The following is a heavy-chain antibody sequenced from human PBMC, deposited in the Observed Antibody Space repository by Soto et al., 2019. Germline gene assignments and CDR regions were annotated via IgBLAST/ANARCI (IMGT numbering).Heavy chain of an antibody. CDR2: ISTGNGNT. D-gene: IGHD2-15*01. V-gene: IGHV1-3*04. J-gene: IGHJ4*02. CDR1: GYIFTNFA. CDR3: ARGWGGIVVAATRLDF. Sequence: ASVKVSCKASGYIFTNFAMHWVRQAPGQRPEWMGWISTGNGNTKYSQKFQGRVTITRDTSASAGYMELSSLRYEDTAVYYCARGWGGIVVAATRLDFWGQGTQLTVSS.